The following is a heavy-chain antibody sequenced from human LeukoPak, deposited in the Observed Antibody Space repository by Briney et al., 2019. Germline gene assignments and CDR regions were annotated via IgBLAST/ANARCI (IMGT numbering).Heavy chain of an antibody. CDR3: ARMGDGYNSFDY. CDR1: GFTLSSYE. D-gene: IGHD5-24*01. J-gene: IGHJ4*02. Sequence: PGGSLRLSCAASGFTLSSYEMYWVSQAPGKGLEWVSYISSSGSAIYYADSVKGRFTISRDNAKNSLYLQMNSLRAEDTAVYYCARMGDGYNSFDYWGQGTPVTVSS. V-gene: IGHV3-48*03. CDR2: ISSSGSAI.